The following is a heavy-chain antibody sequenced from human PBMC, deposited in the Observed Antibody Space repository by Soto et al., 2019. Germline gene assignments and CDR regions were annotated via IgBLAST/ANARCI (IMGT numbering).Heavy chain of an antibody. CDR1: GFNFGPFW. CDR3: ARDRGYPDSFDI. V-gene: IGHV3-74*01. CDR2: ISGDGNTI. Sequence: PWGSLRLSCAASGFNFGPFWMHWVRQAPGKVLAWVSHISGDGNTIFXXDSVRGRXXISRGNAKSTXFLQMXILIVDDKAVYYCARDRGYPDSFDIWRQGTMVTVS. D-gene: IGHD3-10*01. J-gene: IGHJ3*02.